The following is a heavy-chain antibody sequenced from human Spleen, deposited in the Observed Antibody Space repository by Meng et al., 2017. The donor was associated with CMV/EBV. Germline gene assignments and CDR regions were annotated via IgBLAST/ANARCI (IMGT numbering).Heavy chain of an antibody. CDR2: INPNSGGT. D-gene: IGHD2-21*01. CDR1: FSGYY. V-gene: IGHV1-2*02. Sequence: FSGYYMHWVRQAPGQGLEWMGWINPNSGGTNNAQKFEGRVTMTRDTSISTAYMELSRLRSDDTAVYYCARGGQAYCGGDCYSGWFDPWGQGTLVTVSS. CDR3: ARGGQAYCGGDCYSGWFDP. J-gene: IGHJ5*02.